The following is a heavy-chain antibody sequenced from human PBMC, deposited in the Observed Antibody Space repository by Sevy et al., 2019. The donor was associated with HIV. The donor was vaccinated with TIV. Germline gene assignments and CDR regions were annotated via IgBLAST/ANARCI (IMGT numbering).Heavy chain of an antibody. V-gene: IGHV3-48*03. CDR1: GFRFNIYE. J-gene: IGHJ4*02. CDR2: ISSSGSPI. CDR3: VRGRAMIIYD. D-gene: IGHD5-12*01. Sequence: GGSLRLSCAASGFRFNIYEMNWVRQAPGKGLEWVSYISSSGSPIYYADSVKGRFTISRDNAKSSLYLKVNSLRAEDTAVYYCVRGRAMIIYDWGQGTLVTVSS.